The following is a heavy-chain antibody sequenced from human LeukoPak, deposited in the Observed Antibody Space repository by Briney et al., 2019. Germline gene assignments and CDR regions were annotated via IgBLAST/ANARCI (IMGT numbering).Heavy chain of an antibody. D-gene: IGHD3-10*02. J-gene: IGHJ3*02. CDR1: GFTFYNYA. CDR2: IRGGGAVT. Sequence: PGGSLRLSCAASGFTFYNYAMNSGRPAPGKGLEWLSYIRGGGAVTRYSDSVKGRLTISRDNSKNTLYLQMNHMRAEDTAIYYCAKCSASYYNDAFDIWGRGTMVTVSS. CDR3: AKCSASYYNDAFDI. V-gene: IGHV3-23*01.